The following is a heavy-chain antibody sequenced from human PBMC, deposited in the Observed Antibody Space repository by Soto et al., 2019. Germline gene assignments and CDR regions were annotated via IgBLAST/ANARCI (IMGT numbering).Heavy chain of an antibody. CDR2: IYNSGST. J-gene: IGHJ4*02. Sequence: ETLSLTCAVSGYSVSDSNWWGWIRQPPGKGLEWMGHIYNSGSTYYKSSLKGRVTMSIDTSKNQFSLRLYSVTAVDTAVYYCARKYGIPVAGTFDYWGQGILVTVSS. V-gene: IGHV4-28*01. CDR1: GYSVSDSNW. D-gene: IGHD6-19*01. CDR3: ARKYGIPVAGTFDY.